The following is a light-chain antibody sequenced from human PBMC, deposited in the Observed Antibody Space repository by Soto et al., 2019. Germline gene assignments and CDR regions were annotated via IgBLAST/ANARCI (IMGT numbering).Light chain of an antibody. J-gene: IGKJ3*01. CDR2: GAS. V-gene: IGKV3-15*01. CDR1: QSISSN. CDR3: QQYNNGPCT. Sequence: EIVMTQSPATLSVSPGERATLSCRASQSISSNLAWYQQKPGQAPRLLIYGASTRATGIPATFSGSGSETEFEHTISSLLCEGFAFYYCQQYNNGPCTFGSGTPADIK.